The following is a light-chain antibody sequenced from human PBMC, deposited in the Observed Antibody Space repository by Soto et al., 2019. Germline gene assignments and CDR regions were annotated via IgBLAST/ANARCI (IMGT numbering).Light chain of an antibody. CDR3: CSYAGRSTVV. V-gene: IGLV2-23*02. CDR2: EVN. Sequence: QSALTQPASVSGSLGQSITISCTGTSSDVGNYNVVSWYQQHPGKAPKLIIYEVNKRPSGVSDRFSGSKSDNTASLTISGLQAEDEADYYCCSYAGRSTVVFGGGTKLTVL. CDR1: SSDVGNYNV. J-gene: IGLJ2*01.